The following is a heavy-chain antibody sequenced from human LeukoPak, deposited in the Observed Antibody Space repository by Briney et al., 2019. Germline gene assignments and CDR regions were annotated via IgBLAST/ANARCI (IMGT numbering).Heavy chain of an antibody. Sequence: GGSLRLSCAASGFTVSTSYMSWVRQAPGKGLEWVSVIYSGGNTYYADSVKGRFTISRDNSKNTLYLQMNTLRAEDTAVYFCAKSQDGGRLFHFDYWGQGTLVTVSS. CDR3: AKSQDGGRLFHFDY. CDR1: GFTVSTSY. CDR2: IYSGGNT. D-gene: IGHD1-26*01. J-gene: IGHJ4*02. V-gene: IGHV3-53*01.